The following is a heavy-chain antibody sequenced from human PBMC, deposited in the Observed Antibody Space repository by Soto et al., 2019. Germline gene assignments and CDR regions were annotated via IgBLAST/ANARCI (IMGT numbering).Heavy chain of an antibody. V-gene: IGHV4-59*01. CDR1: GGSISPYY. D-gene: IGHD6-13*01. CDR2: IYYSGST. Sequence: PSETLSLTCTVSGGSISPYYWSWIRQPPGKGLEWIGFIYYSGSTNYNPSLKSRVTISVDTSQNQFSLMLTSVTAADPAVYYRARDPSSSWLDYYYGMDVWGQGTTVTVSS. CDR3: ARDPSSSWLDYYYGMDV. J-gene: IGHJ6*02.